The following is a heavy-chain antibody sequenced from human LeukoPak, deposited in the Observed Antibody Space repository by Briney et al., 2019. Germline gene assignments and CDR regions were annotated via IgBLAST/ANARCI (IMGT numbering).Heavy chain of an antibody. CDR3: ARDRGRLSGSYPNGFDP. Sequence: SETLSLTCTASGGSISSYYWSWIRQPAGKGLEWIGRIYTSGSTNYNPSLKSRVTMSVDTSKNQFSLKLSSVTAADTAVYYCARDRGRLSGSYPNGFDPWGQGTLVTVSS. CDR1: GGSISSYY. J-gene: IGHJ5*02. CDR2: IYTSGST. V-gene: IGHV4-4*07. D-gene: IGHD1-26*01.